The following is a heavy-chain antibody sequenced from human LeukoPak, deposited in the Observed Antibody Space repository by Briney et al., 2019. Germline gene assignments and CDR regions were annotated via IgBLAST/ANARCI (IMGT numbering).Heavy chain of an antibody. Sequence: PSETLSLTCTVSGGSISSYYWSWIRQPPGRGLEWIGYICYSGYTNYNPSLKSRVTISVDTSKNQFSLKLSSVTAADTAVYYCARTTTVRGTYYMDVWGKGTTVTISS. V-gene: IGHV4-59*01. CDR1: GGSISSYY. CDR2: ICYSGYT. J-gene: IGHJ6*03. CDR3: ARTTTVRGTYYMDV. D-gene: IGHD3-10*01.